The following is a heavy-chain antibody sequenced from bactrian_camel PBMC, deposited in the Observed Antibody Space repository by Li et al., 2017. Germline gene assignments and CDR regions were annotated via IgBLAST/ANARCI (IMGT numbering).Heavy chain of an antibody. CDR1: EVISTFF. V-gene: IGHV3S9*01. CDR2: VHDDGSA. J-gene: IGHJ4*01. D-gene: IGHD2*01. Sequence: VQLVESGGGSVQAGGSLKLSCVASEVISTFFVGWFRQVPGKEREGVATVHDDGSAKYSDSVKGRFTISQDSAKKTVYLQMNNLKPEDTAMYYCAVSRRGCLTFCSGFDCPVPGQGTQVTVS.